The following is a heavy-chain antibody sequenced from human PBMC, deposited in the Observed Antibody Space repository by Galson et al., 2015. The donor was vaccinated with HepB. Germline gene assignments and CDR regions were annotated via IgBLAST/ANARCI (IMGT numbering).Heavy chain of an antibody. CDR3: AKSSSSWYLPYWYFDL. CDR2: ISWNSGSI. D-gene: IGHD6-13*01. CDR1: GFTFDDYA. Sequence: SLRLSCAASGFTFDDYAMHWVRQAPGKGLEWVSGISWNSGSIGYADSVKGRFTISRDNAKNSLYLQMNSLRAEDTALYYCAKSSSSWYLPYWYFDLWGRGTLVTVSS. J-gene: IGHJ2*01. V-gene: IGHV3-9*01.